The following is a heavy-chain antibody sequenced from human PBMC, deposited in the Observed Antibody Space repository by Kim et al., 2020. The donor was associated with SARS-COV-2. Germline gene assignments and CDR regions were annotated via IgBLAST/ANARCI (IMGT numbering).Heavy chain of an antibody. D-gene: IGHD2-2*01. J-gene: IGHJ4*02. V-gene: IGHV4-34*01. CDR3: ARMRYQLLLYYFDY. Sequence: PSRKSRVTISVDTSKNQFSLKLSAVTAADTAVYYCARMRYQLLLYYFDYWGQGTLVTVSS.